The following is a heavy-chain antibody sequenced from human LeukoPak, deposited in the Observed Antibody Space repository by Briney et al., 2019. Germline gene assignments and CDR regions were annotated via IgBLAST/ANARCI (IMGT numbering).Heavy chain of an antibody. Sequence: ASVKVSCKTSGGTFTSYAITWVRQAPGQGLEWMGKIIPISGTTNYAQKFQGRVTYTADESTSTAYMELSSLRSEDTALYYCARKLRLGGNWFDPWGQGTLVTVSS. CDR2: IIPISGTT. D-gene: IGHD1-26*01. J-gene: IGHJ5*02. CDR1: GGTFTSYA. CDR3: ARKLRLGGNWFDP. V-gene: IGHV1-69*13.